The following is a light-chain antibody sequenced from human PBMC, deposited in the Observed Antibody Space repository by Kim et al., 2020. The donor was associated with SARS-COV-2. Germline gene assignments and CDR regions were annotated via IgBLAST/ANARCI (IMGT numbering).Light chain of an antibody. CDR2: EDT. Sequence: SYELTQPPSVSVSPGQTARITCSGDALPKQYAYWFQQKPGQAPVAVIYEDTERPSGIPERFSGSTSGTTVTLTISGVQAEDEADYYCQSADSTDTFWVFGGGTQLTVL. J-gene: IGLJ3*02. CDR3: QSADSTDTFWV. V-gene: IGLV3-25*03. CDR1: ALPKQY.